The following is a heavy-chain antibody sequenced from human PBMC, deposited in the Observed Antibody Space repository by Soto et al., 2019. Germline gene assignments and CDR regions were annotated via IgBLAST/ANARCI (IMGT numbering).Heavy chain of an antibody. CDR3: ASGGYSFDY. J-gene: IGHJ4*02. CDR2: IYYSGST. CDR1: GGSISSYY. V-gene: IGHV4-59*01. Sequence: QVQLQESGPGLVKPSETLSLTCTVSGGSISSYYWSWIRQPPGKGLEWIGYIYYSGSTNYNPSLKSRVTLSADTSKNQFSRKLSSVTAADTAVYYCASGGYSFDYWGQGTLLTVSS. D-gene: IGHD5-18*01.